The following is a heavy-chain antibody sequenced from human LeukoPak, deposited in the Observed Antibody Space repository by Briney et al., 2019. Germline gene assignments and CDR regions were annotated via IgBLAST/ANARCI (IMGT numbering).Heavy chain of an antibody. D-gene: IGHD5-18*01. CDR1: GFTVDDYA. Sequence: QPGGSLRLSCAASGFTVDDYAMHWVRQAPGKGLEWVSLISGDGGSTYYADSVKGRFTTSRDNSKNSLYLQMNSLRTEDTALYYCAKDIEEAMVTYYLDYWGQGTLVTVSS. CDR2: ISGDGGST. CDR3: AKDIEEAMVTYYLDY. J-gene: IGHJ4*02. V-gene: IGHV3-43*02.